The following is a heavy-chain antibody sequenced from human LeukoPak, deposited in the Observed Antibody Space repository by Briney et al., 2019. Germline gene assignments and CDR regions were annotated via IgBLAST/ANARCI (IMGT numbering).Heavy chain of an antibody. V-gene: IGHV4-61*05. J-gene: IGHJ4*02. CDR3: ARRVSWLLYFDY. CDR2: IYYSGST. Sequence: PSETLSLTCTVSGGSISSSSYYWGWIRQPPGKGLEWIGYIYYSGSTNYNPSLKSRVTISVDTSKNQFSLKLSSVTAADTAVYYCARRVSWLLYFDYWGQGTLVTVSS. CDR1: GGSISSSSYY. D-gene: IGHD3-22*01.